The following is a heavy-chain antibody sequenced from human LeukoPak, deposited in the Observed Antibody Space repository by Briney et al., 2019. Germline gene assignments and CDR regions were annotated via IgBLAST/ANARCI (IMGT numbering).Heavy chain of an antibody. CDR3: ARHTSYYYYYMDV. D-gene: IGHD2-2*02. CDR2: IYTSGST. J-gene: IGHJ6*03. V-gene: IGHV4-4*09. Sequence: SETLSLTCTVSGGFISSYYWSWIRQPPGKGLEWIGYIYTSGSTNYNPSLKSRVTISVDTSKNQFSLKLSSVTAADTAVYYCARHTSYYYYYMDVWGKGTTVTVSS. CDR1: GGFISSYY.